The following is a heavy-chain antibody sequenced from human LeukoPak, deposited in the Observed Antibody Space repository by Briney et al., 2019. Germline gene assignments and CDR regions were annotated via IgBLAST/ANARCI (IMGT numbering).Heavy chain of an antibody. Sequence: SETLSLTCTVSGGSISSYYWSRIRQPAGKGLEWIGRIYTSGSTNYNPSLKSRVTMSVDTSKNQFSLKLSSVTAADTAVYYCARDGYYYDSSGYAFDIWGQGTMVTVSS. CDR3: ARDGYYYDSSGYAFDI. D-gene: IGHD3-22*01. CDR2: IYTSGST. J-gene: IGHJ3*02. V-gene: IGHV4-4*07. CDR1: GGSISSYY.